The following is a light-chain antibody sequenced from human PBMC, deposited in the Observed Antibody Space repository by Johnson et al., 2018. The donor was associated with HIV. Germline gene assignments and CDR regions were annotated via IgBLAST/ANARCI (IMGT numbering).Light chain of an antibody. Sequence: QSVLTQPPSVSAAPGQRVSISCSGRSFNIVINFVSWYQQLPGTAPKLLICETNKRPSGIPNRFSGSKSGTSATLGITGLQTGDEADYYCGTWDSRLSVYVFGTGTKVTVL. J-gene: IGLJ1*01. CDR3: GTWDSRLSVYV. CDR2: ETN. CDR1: SFNIVINF. V-gene: IGLV1-51*02.